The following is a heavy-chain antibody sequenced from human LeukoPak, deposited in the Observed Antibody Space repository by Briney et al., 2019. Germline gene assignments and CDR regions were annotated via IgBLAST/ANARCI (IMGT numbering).Heavy chain of an antibody. CDR2: ISSNGGST. V-gene: IGHV3-64*01. J-gene: IGHJ3*02. D-gene: IGHD3-22*01. Sequence: GGSLRLSCEASGFTFSSYAMHWVRQAPGKGLEYVSVISSNGGSTYYANSVKGRFTISRDNSKNTLYLQMGSLRAEDMAVYYCATRSFNSSGYYIAFDIWGQGTMVTVSS. CDR1: GFTFSSYA. CDR3: ATRSFNSSGYYIAFDI.